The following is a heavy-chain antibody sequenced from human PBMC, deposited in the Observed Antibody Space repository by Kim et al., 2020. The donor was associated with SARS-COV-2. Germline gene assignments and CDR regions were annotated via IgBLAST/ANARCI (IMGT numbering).Heavy chain of an antibody. V-gene: IGHV3-53*01. Sequence: GGSLRLSCAASGFTLITDHVSWVRQAPGKGLEWVSIIYNTGRTYNADSVKGRFTMSRDISKNTLHLQMNSLRAEDTALYYCARVWELAFDHWGQGILVTVSA. J-gene: IGHJ4*02. D-gene: IGHD1-26*01. CDR3: ARVWELAFDH. CDR2: IYNTGRT. CDR1: GFTLITDH.